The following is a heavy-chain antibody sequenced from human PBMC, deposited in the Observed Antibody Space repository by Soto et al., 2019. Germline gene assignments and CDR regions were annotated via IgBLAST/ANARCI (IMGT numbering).Heavy chain of an antibody. J-gene: IGHJ6*02. V-gene: IGHV3-15*07. CDR3: TTGSVEGV. CDR2: IKTNTEGGTT. Sequence: EVQLVESGGGFIYPGGSLRLSCAASGLTISNAWMNWVRQAPGKGLEWVGRIKTNTEGGTTDYAAAVKGRLTVSRDDSKTTLYLPMNSLKTEDTAVYYCTTGSVEGVWGPGTTVTVSS. CDR1: GLTISNAW. D-gene: IGHD2-15*01.